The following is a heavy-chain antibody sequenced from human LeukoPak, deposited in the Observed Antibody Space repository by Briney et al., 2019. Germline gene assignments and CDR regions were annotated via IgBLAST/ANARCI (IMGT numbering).Heavy chain of an antibody. D-gene: IGHD3-22*01. CDR2: INHSGST. CDR3: ATLYDSSGYYPF. V-gene: IGHV4-34*01. CDR1: GGSFSGCY. Sequence: SETLSLTCAVYGGSFSGCYWSWIRQPPGKGLEWIGEINHSGSTNYNPSLKSRVTISVDTSKNQFSLKLSSVTAADTAVYYCATLYDSSGYYPFWGQGTLVTVSS. J-gene: IGHJ4*02.